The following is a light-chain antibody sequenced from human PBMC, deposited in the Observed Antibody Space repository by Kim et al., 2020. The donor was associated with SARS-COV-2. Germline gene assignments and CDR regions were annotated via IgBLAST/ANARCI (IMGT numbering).Light chain of an antibody. CDR2: GAS. Sequence: DIQMTQSPYSLSASVGDRITITCQASQDIRKDLNWFQQKPGKAPKLLIYGASNLQVGVPSRFSGGGSGTRFVFTISSLQPEDIATYYSQQYGGYPISFSQGKQLEIK. CDR1: QDIRKD. CDR3: QQYGGYPIS. J-gene: IGKJ5*01. V-gene: IGKV1-33*01.